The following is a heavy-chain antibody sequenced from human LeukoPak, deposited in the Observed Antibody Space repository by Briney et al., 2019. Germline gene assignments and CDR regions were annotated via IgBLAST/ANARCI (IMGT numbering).Heavy chain of an antibody. V-gene: IGHV3-7*03. Sequence: GGSLRLSCAASGFPFSSYSMTWVRQAPGKGLEWVANIKPDGTTKFYVDSVKGRFTISRDNALNSLYLQMNSLRAEDTAIYYXARSXPYGTTWYGRSDYWGQGTLVTVSS. CDR3: ARSXPYGTTWYGRSDY. J-gene: IGHJ4*02. D-gene: IGHD6-13*01. CDR1: GFPFSSYS. CDR2: IKPDGTTK.